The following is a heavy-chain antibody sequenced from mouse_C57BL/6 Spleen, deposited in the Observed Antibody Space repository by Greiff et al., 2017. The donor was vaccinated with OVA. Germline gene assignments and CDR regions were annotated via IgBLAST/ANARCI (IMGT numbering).Heavy chain of an antibody. V-gene: IGHV1-53*01. CDR1: GYTFTSYW. J-gene: IGHJ4*01. CDR3: ASPRYYAMDY. Sequence: QVQLKQPGTELVKPGASVKLSCKASGYTFTSYWMHWVKQRPGKGLEWIGNINPSNGGTNYNEKFKSKATLTVDKSYSTAYMQISSLTSEDAAVYYCASPRYYAMDYWGQGTSVTVSS. CDR2: INPSNGGT.